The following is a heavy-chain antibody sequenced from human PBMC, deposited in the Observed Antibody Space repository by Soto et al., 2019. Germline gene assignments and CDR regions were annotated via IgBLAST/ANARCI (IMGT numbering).Heavy chain of an antibody. D-gene: IGHD6-6*01. V-gene: IGHV3-53*04. J-gene: IGHJ4*02. CDR2: IYSGGST. CDR3: ARCPIYSSSLYFDY. CDR1: GFTVSSNY. Sequence: ESGGGLVQPGGSLRLSCAASGFTVSSNYMSWVRQAPGKGLEWVSVIYSGGSTYYADSVKGRFTISRHNSKNTLYLQMNSLRAEDTAVYYCARCPIYSSSLYFDYWGQGTLVTVSS.